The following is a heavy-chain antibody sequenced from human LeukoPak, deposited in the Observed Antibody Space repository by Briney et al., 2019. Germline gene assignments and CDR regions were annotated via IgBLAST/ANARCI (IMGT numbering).Heavy chain of an antibody. CDR1: GFTVSSNY. J-gene: IGHJ4*02. D-gene: IGHD1-26*01. V-gene: IGHV3-23*01. Sequence: GGSLRLSCAASGFTVSSNYMSWVRQAPGKGLEWVSAISGSGGSTYYADSVKGRFTISRDNSKNTLYLQMNSLRAEDTAVYYCAKGWDSGPLHYFDYWGQGTLVTVSS. CDR3: AKGWDSGPLHYFDY. CDR2: ISGSGGST.